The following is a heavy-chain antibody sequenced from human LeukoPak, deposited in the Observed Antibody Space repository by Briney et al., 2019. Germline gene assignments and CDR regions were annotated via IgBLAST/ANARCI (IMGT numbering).Heavy chain of an antibody. CDR3: ARGGYYGSGNDFRFDP. CDR2: IYYSGST. Sequence: SETLSLTCTVSGGSISSYYWSWIRQPPGKGLEWIGYIYYSGSTNYKPSLKSRVTISVDTSKNQFSLKLSSVTAADTAVYYCARGGYYGSGNDFRFDPWGQGTLVTVSS. V-gene: IGHV4-59*01. D-gene: IGHD3-10*01. J-gene: IGHJ5*02. CDR1: GGSISSYY.